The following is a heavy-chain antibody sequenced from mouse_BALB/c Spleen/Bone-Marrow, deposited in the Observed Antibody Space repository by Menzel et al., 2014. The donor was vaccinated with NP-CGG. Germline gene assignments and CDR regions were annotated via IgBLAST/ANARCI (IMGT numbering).Heavy chain of an antibody. CDR3: ARGGYDGQMDY. CDR1: GFTFSSYA. D-gene: IGHD2-2*01. Sequence: EVQRVESGGGLVKPGGSLKLSCAASGFTFSSYAMSWVRQSPEKRLERVAEISSGGSYTYYPDTVTGRSTISRDNAKNTLYPGMSRLKSEDTAMYYWARGGYDGQMDYWGQGTSVTVSS. V-gene: IGHV5-9-4*01. CDR2: ISSGGSYT. J-gene: IGHJ4*01.